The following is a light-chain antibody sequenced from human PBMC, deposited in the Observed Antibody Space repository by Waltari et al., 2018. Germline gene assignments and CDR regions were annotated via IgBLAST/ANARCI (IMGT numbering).Light chain of an antibody. CDR2: DNR. CDR1: RSNIGAGYD. CDR3: QSFDNSLSGVV. Sequence: QSVLTQPPSVSGAPGQRVTISCTGSRSNIGAGYDVHWYQQLPGTAPKLLIYDNRSRPSGVPDRFSGSKSGTSAYLAITGLQAEDEAAYYCQSFDNSLSGVVFGGGTKLTVL. V-gene: IGLV1-40*01. J-gene: IGLJ2*01.